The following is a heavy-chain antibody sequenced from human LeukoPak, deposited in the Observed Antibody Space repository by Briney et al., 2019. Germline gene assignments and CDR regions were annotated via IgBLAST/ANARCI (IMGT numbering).Heavy chain of an antibody. Sequence: GGTLRLSCAASGFTFSTYGMNWVRQAPGKGLEWVSVIYSGGSTYYSDSVKGRFTISRDNSKNTLYLQMNSLRAEDTAVYYCAKRRDGYKPSVPDYWGQGTLVTVSS. CDR1: GFTFSTYG. CDR2: IYSGGST. J-gene: IGHJ4*02. CDR3: AKRRDGYKPSVPDY. V-gene: IGHV3-NL1*01. D-gene: IGHD5-24*01.